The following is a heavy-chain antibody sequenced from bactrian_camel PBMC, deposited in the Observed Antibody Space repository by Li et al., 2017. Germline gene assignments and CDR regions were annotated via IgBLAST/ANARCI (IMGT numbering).Heavy chain of an antibody. D-gene: IGHD2*01. CDR3: AGEEWRGGFKRRCETKY. V-gene: IGHV3S40*01. CDR2: INSGGGST. J-gene: IGHJ4*01. CDR1: GFTFSNYD. Sequence: DVQLVESGRGLVQPGGSLRLSCAASGFTFSNYDMSWVRQTPGKGLEWVSLINSGGGSTYYADSVKGRFTISRDNTKNALYLQMNSLKPKDTALYYCAGEEWRGGFKRRCETKYWGQGTQVTVS.